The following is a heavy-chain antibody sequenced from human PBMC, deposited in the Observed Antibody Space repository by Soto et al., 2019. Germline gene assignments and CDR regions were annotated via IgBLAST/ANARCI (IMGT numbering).Heavy chain of an antibody. V-gene: IGHV1-46*03. D-gene: IGHD2-21*01. CDR1: GYSFTSYY. CDR3: TRVTIAGARNGFDI. Sequence: QVQLVQSEAEVKKPGASVTVSCKASGYSFTSYYILWVRQAPGQGLEWMGIINPRGGSASYAQKFQGRTTMTRDTSTSTVYMELSSFRSEDTAVYYCTRVTIAGARNGFDIWCQGTMVTVSS. CDR2: INPRGGSA. J-gene: IGHJ3*02.